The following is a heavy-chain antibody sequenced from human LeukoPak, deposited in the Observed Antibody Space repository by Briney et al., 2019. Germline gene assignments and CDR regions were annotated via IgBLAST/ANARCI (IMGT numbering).Heavy chain of an antibody. V-gene: IGHV1-8*01. CDR1: GYTFTCYD. CDR3: ARFWGYSLNWFDP. CDR2: PNPNSGNT. Sequence: ASVKVSCKAYGYTFTCYDINWVRHASGQGLEWMGWPNPNSGNTGYAQKFQGNVTLTRNTSISTAYMELSSLRSEDTAVYYCARFWGYSLNWFDPWGQGTLVTVSS. J-gene: IGHJ5*02. D-gene: IGHD5-18*01.